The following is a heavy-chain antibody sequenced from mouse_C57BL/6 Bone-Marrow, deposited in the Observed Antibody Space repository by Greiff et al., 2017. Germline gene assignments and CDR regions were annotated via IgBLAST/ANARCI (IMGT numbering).Heavy chain of an antibody. V-gene: IGHV1-82*01. J-gene: IGHJ4*01. CDR2: IYPGDGDT. D-gene: IGHD3-2*02. Sequence: VQLQESGPELVKPGASVQISCKASGYAFSSSWMNWVKQRPGKGLEWIGRIYPGDGDTNYNGKFKGKATLTADKSSSTAYMQLSSLTSEDSAVYFCARGDSSGYYAMDYWGQGTSVTVSS. CDR1: GYAFSSSW. CDR3: ARGDSSGYYAMDY.